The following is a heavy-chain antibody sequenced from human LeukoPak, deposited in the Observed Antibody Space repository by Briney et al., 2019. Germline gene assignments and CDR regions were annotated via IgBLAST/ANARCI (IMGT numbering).Heavy chain of an antibody. V-gene: IGHV4-59*01. CDR2: IYYSGST. D-gene: IGHD3-22*01. Sequence: PSETLSLTCTVSGGSISSYYWSWIRQPPGKGLEWIGYIYYSGSTNCNPSLKSRVTISVDTSKNQFSLRLSSVTAADTAVYYCAREVAPYDSSGYYLRKGAFDIWGQGTMVTVSS. J-gene: IGHJ3*02. CDR3: AREVAPYDSSGYYLRKGAFDI. CDR1: GGSISSYY.